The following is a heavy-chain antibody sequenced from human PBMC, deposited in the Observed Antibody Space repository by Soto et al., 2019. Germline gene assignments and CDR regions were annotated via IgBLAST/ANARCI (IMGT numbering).Heavy chain of an antibody. V-gene: IGHV4-39*01. CDR1: GASISSTNYY. J-gene: IGHJ4*02. CDR3: AKHNTGITVAGYVSFDR. Sequence: QLQLQESGPGLVKPSETLSLTCTVSGASISSTNYYWDWLRQSPGEGLEWIGGIYYSGSSYYSPSLKSRVTISVDTSSDPFSLRLTSVTAADTALYYCAKHNTGITVAGYVSFDRWGQGTLVTVSS. CDR2: IYYSGSS. D-gene: IGHD6-19*01.